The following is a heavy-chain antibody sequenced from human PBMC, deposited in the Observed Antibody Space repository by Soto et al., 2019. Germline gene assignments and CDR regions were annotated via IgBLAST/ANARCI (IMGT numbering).Heavy chain of an antibody. CDR3: ARAWATIVHFDY. D-gene: IGHD5-12*01. J-gene: IGHJ4*02. V-gene: IGHV4-31*02. CDR1: GGSISSGGYY. CDR2: IYYSGST. Sequence: LCGGSISSGGYYWSWIRQHPGKGLEWIGYIYYSGSTYYNPSLKSRVTISVDTSKNQFSLKLSSVTAADTAVYYCARAWATIVHFDYWGQGTLVTVSS.